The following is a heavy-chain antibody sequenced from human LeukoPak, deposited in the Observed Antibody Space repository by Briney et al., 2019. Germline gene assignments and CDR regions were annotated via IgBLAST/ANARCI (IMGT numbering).Heavy chain of an antibody. D-gene: IGHD6-19*01. J-gene: IGHJ4*02. CDR2: INHSGST. Sequence: PSETLSLTCAVYGGSFSGYYWSWIRQPPGKGLEWIGEINHSGSTNYNPSLKSRVTISVDTSKNQFSLKLSSVTAADTAVYYCARRRIAVAGSPDYWGQGTLVTVSS. CDR3: ARRRIAVAGSPDY. V-gene: IGHV4-34*01. CDR1: GGSFSGYY.